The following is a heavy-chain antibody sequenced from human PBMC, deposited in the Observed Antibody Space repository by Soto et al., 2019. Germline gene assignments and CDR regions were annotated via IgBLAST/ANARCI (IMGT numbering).Heavy chain of an antibody. CDR1: GASISGYH. D-gene: IGHD6-19*01. Sequence: SETLSLTCTVSGASISGYHWGWIRQPPGKGLEWIGYLYYAGSTHYNPSLKSRVTMSVDTSKNQFSLKLNSVTAADTAVYYCARGFAIGWYTYFFDLWGHGPLVTV. J-gene: IGHJ4*01. CDR2: LYYAGST. V-gene: IGHV4-59*08. CDR3: ARGFAIGWYTYFFDL.